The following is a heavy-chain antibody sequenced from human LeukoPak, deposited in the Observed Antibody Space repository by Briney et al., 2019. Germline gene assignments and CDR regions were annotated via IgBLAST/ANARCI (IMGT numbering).Heavy chain of an antibody. V-gene: IGHV4-4*07. CDR3: ARGPNGDYFDYYFDY. Sequence: SETLSLTCTVSGGSISSYYWSWIRQPAGKGLEWIGRIYTSGSTNYNPSLKSRATISVDTSKNQFSLKLSSVTAADTAVYYCARGPNGDYFDYYFDYWGQGTLVTVSS. D-gene: IGHD4-17*01. J-gene: IGHJ4*02. CDR1: GGSISSYY. CDR2: IYTSGST.